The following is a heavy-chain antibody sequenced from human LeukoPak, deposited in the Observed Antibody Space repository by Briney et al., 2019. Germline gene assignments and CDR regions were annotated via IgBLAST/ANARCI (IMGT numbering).Heavy chain of an antibody. CDR1: GGSFSGYY. D-gene: IGHD5-24*01. J-gene: IGHJ4*02. V-gene: IGHV4-34*01. CDR3: ARLVRDGYNYGYFDY. Sequence: SSETLSLTCAVYGGSFSGYYWSWIRQPPGKGLEWIGEINHSGSTNYNPSLKSRVTISVDTSKNQFSLKLSSVTAADTAVYYCARLVRDGYNYGYFDYWGQGTLVTVSS. CDR2: INHSGST.